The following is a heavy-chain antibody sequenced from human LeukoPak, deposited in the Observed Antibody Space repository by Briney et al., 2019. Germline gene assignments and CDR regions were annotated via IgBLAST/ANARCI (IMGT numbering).Heavy chain of an antibody. CDR3: AKVLTGSQDY. D-gene: IGHD7-27*01. Sequence: GGSLRLSCAASGFTFSSYAMSWVRQAPGKGLEWLSTIGGGGENTYYADSVRGRFTISRDNSKNTVYLQMKSLRAEDTAVYFCAKVLTGSQDYWGRGTLVTVSS. V-gene: IGHV3-23*01. CDR1: GFTFSSYA. CDR2: IGGGGENT. J-gene: IGHJ4*02.